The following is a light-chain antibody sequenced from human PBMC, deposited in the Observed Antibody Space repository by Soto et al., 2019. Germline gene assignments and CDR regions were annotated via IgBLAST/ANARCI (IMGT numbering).Light chain of an antibody. V-gene: IGLV1-40*01. J-gene: IGLJ3*02. CDR1: SSNIGAGYD. CDR2: GNS. CDR3: QSYDSSLSGWV. Sequence: QSVLTQPPSVSGAPGQRVTISCTGSSSNIGAGYDVHWYQQLPGTAPKLLIYGNSNRPSGVPDRFSGSKSGTSASLAITGLQHEDEADYYCQSYDSSLSGWVFGGGTQLTVL.